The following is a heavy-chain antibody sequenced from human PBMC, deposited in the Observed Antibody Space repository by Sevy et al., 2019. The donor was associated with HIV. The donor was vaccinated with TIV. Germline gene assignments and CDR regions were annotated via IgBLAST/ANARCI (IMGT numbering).Heavy chain of an antibody. Sequence: SETLSLTCAVYGGSFSGYYWSWIRQSPGKGLEWIGEINHSGSTNHNASLKSRVTISIDTSKNQFSLRLNSVTAADTAVYYCARVRLAAAGDSFDIWGQGTMVTVSS. D-gene: IGHD6-13*01. CDR3: ARVRLAAAGDSFDI. V-gene: IGHV4-34*01. CDR2: INHSGST. CDR1: GGSFSGYY. J-gene: IGHJ3*02.